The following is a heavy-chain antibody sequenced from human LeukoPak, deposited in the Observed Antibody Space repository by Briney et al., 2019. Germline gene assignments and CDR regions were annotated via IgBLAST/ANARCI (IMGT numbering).Heavy chain of an antibody. Sequence: PSETLSLTCAVSGGSISSGGYSWSWIRQPPGKGLEWIGYIYHSGSTYYNPSLKSRVTTSVDRSKNQFSLKLSSVTAADTAVYYCARCLRVPAAYLVMMAFDIWGQGTMVTVSS. CDR3: ARCLRVPAAYLVMMAFDI. J-gene: IGHJ3*02. V-gene: IGHV4-30-2*01. D-gene: IGHD2-2*01. CDR1: GGSISSGGYS. CDR2: IYHSGST.